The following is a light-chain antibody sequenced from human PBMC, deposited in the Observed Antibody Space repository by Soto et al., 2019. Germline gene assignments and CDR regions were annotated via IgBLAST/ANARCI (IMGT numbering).Light chain of an antibody. CDR3: SSYAGSNNWV. J-gene: IGLJ3*02. V-gene: IGLV2-8*01. Sequence: QSVLTQPPSASGSPGQSVTISCTGTSSDVGDYNYVSWYQQHPGKAPKLMIYEVSKRPSGVPDRFSGSKSGNTASLTVSGLQAEDEADYYCSSYAGSNNWVFGGGTQLTV. CDR1: SSDVGDYNY. CDR2: EVS.